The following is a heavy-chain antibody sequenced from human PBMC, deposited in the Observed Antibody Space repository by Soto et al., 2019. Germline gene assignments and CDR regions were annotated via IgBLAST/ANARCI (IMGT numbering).Heavy chain of an antibody. CDR2: IWYDGSNK. Sequence: GGSLRLSCAASRFTFSSYGMHWVRQAPGKGLEWVAVIWYDGSNKYYADSVKGRFTISRDNSKNTLYLQMNSLRAEDTAVYYCARDRYSYGYWDYYYYYYGMDVWGQGTTVTVSS. J-gene: IGHJ6*02. D-gene: IGHD5-18*01. CDR3: ARDRYSYGYWDYYYYYYGMDV. CDR1: RFTFSSYG. V-gene: IGHV3-33*01.